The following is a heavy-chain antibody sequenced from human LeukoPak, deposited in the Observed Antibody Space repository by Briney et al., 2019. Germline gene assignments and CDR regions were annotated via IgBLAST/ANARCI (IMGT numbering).Heavy chain of an antibody. Sequence: AAVKVSCKASGYTFTSYGISWVRQAPGQGLEWMGWISAYNGNTNYAQKLQGRVTMTTDTSTSTAYMELRSMRSDDTAVYYCARVGYSSGWYGDYYYYGMDVWGQGTTVTVSS. CDR2: ISAYNGNT. CDR1: GYTFTSYG. V-gene: IGHV1-18*01. D-gene: IGHD6-19*01. CDR3: ARVGYSSGWYGDYYYYGMDV. J-gene: IGHJ6*02.